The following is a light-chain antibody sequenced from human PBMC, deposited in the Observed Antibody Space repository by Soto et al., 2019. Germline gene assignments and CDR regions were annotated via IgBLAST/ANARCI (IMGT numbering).Light chain of an antibody. V-gene: IGKV3-20*01. CDR2: GAS. Sequence: EIVLTQSPGTLSLSPGERATLSCRASQSVSSSYLAWYQQKPGQAPRLLIYGASSMATGIPDRFSGSGSGTDFTLTISRLEPEAFAVYYCQQYGSSPTTFGQGTKVEIK. CDR3: QQYGSSPTT. J-gene: IGKJ1*01. CDR1: QSVSSSY.